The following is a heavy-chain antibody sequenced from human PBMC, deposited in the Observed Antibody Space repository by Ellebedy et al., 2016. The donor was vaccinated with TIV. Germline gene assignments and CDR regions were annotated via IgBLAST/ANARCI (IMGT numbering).Heavy chain of an antibody. J-gene: IGHJ6*02. CDR3: FRSWGTPVGSYGLDV. V-gene: IGHV3-74*01. CDR1: GFTFSTYW. D-gene: IGHD7-27*01. CDR2: INNYGSTT. Sequence: GESLMISCASSGFTFSTYWMHWVRPAPGKGLLLVSHINNYGSTTDYADSVKGRFIISRDNANSTLYLQMNSLRADDTGVYVWFRSWGTPVGSYGLDVWGRGTAVTVSS.